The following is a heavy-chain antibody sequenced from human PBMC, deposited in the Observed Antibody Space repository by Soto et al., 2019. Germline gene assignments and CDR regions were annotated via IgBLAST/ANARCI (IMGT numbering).Heavy chain of an antibody. D-gene: IGHD3-10*01. CDR1: GFTFSSYA. CDR2: ISGSGGST. Sequence: GGSLRLSCTASGFTFSSYAMSWVRQAPGKGLEWVSAISGSGGSTYYAESVKGRFTISRDNSKNTLYLQMNSLRAEDTAVYYCAKDRAEGTGYYDYYGMDVWGQGTTVTVSS. CDR3: AKDRAEGTGYYDYYGMDV. J-gene: IGHJ6*02. V-gene: IGHV3-23*01.